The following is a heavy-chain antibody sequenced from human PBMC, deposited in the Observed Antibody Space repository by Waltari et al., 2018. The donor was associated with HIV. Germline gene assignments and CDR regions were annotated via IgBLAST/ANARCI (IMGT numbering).Heavy chain of an antibody. D-gene: IGHD4-4*01. CDR1: GGSMTSRRYY. J-gene: IGHJ5*02. V-gene: IGHV4-39*01. CDR3: ARSFSGYSNYFDP. CDR2: MSYSGST. Sequence: QLQLQESGPGLVKSSETLSLTCTVSGGSMTSRRYYWGWIRQPPGKGLEWIGSMSYSGSTYNNPSLRSRLTISVDTSKNQFSLKLTSVTAADTAMYYCARSFSGYSNYFDPWGQGTLVTVSS.